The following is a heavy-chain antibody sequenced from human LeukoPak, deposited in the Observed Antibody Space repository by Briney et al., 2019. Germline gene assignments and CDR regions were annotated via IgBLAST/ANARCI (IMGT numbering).Heavy chain of an antibody. CDR3: AKDTAFDI. CDR2: IKSKTDGGTT. CDR1: GFTFSSYS. J-gene: IGHJ3*02. Sequence: GGSLRLSCAASGFTFSSYSMNWVRQAPGKGLEWVGRIKSKTDGGTTDYAAPVKGRFTISRDDSKNTLYLQMNSLRAEDTAVYYCAKDTAFDIWGQGTMVTVSS. V-gene: IGHV3-15*01.